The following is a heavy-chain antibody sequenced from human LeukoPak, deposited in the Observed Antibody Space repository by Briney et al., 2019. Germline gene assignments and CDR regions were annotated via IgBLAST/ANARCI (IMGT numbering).Heavy chain of an antibody. V-gene: IGHV3-21*01. CDR2: ISSSSTYI. CDR1: GFTFNSYA. Sequence: GRSLRLSCAASGFTFNSYAVHWVRQAPGKGLEWVSSISSSSTYIYYADSLKGRFTISRDNAKDSLYLQMNSLRAEDTAVYYCARAANWGFSDAFDIWGQGTMVTVSS. CDR3: ARAANWGFSDAFDI. J-gene: IGHJ3*02. D-gene: IGHD7-27*01.